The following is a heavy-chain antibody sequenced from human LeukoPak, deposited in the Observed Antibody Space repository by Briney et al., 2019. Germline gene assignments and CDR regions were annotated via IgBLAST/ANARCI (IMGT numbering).Heavy chain of an antibody. V-gene: IGHV3-23*01. CDR1: GFTFSSYA. J-gene: IGHJ4*02. D-gene: IGHD6-19*01. CDR2: ISGSGGST. CDR3: AKVFSAYSSGWYEYYDY. Sequence: PGGSLRLSCAASGFTFSSYAMSWVRQAPGKGLEWVSAISGSGGSTYYADSVKGRFTISRDNSKNTLYLQMNSLRAEDTAVYYCAKVFSAYSSGWYEYYDYWGQGTLVTVS.